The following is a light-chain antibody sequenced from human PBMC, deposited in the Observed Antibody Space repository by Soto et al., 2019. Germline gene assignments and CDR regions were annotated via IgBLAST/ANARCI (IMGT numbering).Light chain of an antibody. CDR2: GNA. J-gene: IGLJ1*01. CDR3: QSYDSSLGANYV. CDR1: SSNIGAGYD. V-gene: IGLV1-40*01. Sequence: VLTQPPSVSGAPGQRVTISCTGSSSNIGAGYDVHWYQQLPGTAPKLLIYGNANRPSGVPDRFSGSKSGTSASLAITGLQAEDEADYYCQSYDSSLGANYVFGTGTKVTVL.